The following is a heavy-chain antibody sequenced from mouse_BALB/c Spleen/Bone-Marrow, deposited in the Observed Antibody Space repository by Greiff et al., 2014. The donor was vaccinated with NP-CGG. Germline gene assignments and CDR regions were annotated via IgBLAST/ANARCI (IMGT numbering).Heavy chain of an antibody. Sequence: QVQLQQPGAELVRPGTSVKVSCKASGYAFTDYLMEWLKQRPGQGLEWIGVINPGSGSTNYNEKFKDKATLTADKSSSTAYMQLSSLTSDGSAVYFCARYDGYFDYWGQGTILTVSS. CDR1: GYAFTDYL. CDR2: INPGSGST. V-gene: IGHV1-54*01. J-gene: IGHJ2*01. D-gene: IGHD2-3*01. CDR3: ARYDGYFDY.